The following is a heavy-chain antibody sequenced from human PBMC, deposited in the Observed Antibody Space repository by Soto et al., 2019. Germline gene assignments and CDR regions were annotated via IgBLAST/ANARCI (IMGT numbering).Heavy chain of an antibody. Sequence: EVQLVQSGGGLVQPGGSLRLSCAASGFTFSSSPMSWVRQIPGKGLEWISAIRNDGGSMYNADSVKGRFTMSRDNSKNTSTLRMKSLRAEDTAIYYCVRDQYTMSDFWSAFSRDWGQGALVIVSA. CDR1: GFTFSSSP. CDR2: IRNDGGSM. J-gene: IGHJ4*02. CDR3: VRDQYTMSDFWSAFSRD. V-gene: IGHV3-23*04. D-gene: IGHD3-3*01.